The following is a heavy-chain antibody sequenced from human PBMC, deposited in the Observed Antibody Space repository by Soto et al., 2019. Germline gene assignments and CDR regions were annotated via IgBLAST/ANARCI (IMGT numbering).Heavy chain of an antibody. D-gene: IGHD3-10*01. CDR3: ARESHGSGSYYGMDV. Sequence: PSQTLSLTCVISGDSVSSNNAAWNWIRQSPSRGLEWLGRTYYRSKWYNDYAVSVKSRIDINPDTSKNQFSLQLNPVSPEDTAMYYCARESHGSGSYYGMDVWGQGTTVTVSS. V-gene: IGHV6-1*01. J-gene: IGHJ6*02. CDR2: TYYRSKWYN. CDR1: GDSVSSNNAA.